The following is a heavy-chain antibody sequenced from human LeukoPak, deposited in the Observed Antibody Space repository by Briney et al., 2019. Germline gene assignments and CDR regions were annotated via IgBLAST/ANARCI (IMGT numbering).Heavy chain of an antibody. J-gene: IGHJ4*02. Sequence: GASVKVSCKASGGTFSSYAISWVRQAPGQGLEWMGGIIPIFGTANYAQKFQGRVTITTDESTSTAYMELSSLRSEDTAVYNCARTRSTYYDILTGYPSFDYWGQGTLVTVSS. CDR3: ARTRSTYYDILTGYPSFDY. CDR1: GGTFSSYA. V-gene: IGHV1-69*05. D-gene: IGHD3-9*01. CDR2: IIPIFGTA.